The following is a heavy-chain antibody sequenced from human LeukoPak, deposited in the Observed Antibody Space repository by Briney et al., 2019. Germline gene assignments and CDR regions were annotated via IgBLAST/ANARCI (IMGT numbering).Heavy chain of an antibody. V-gene: IGHV3-48*01. CDR2: ISSSTNTI. CDR1: GFTFSSYA. D-gene: IGHD2-21*02. CDR3: VRASHVVVVTGIPQGYYYYMDV. Sequence: PGGSLRLSCAASGFTFSSYAMSWVRQAPGKGLEWVSYISSSTNTIYYADSVKGRFTISRDNAKSSLFLQMSSLRAEDTAVYYCVRASHVVVVTGIPQGYYYYMDVWGKGTTVTVSS. J-gene: IGHJ6*03.